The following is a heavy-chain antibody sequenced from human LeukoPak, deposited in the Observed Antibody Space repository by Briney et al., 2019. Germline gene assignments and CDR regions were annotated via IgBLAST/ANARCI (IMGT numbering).Heavy chain of an antibody. D-gene: IGHD3-22*01. CDR2: INPNSGGT. J-gene: IGHJ3*02. V-gene: IGHV1-2*06. CDR3: ARARGYYDSSGYAFDI. Sequence: GRSLRLSCAASGFTFSSYGMHWVRQAPRQGLEWMGRINPNSGGTNYAQKFPGRVTMTRDTSISIAYMELSRLRSDDTAVYYCARARGYYDSSGYAFDIWGQGTMVTVSS. CDR1: GFTFSSYG.